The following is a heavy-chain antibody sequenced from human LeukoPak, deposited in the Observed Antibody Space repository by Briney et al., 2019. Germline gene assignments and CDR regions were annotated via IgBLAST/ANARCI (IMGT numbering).Heavy chain of an antibody. CDR1: GFTFSAYA. Sequence: GGSLRLSCEASGFTFSAYAMTWVRQAPGQGLEWVSSIGSDNKPHYSESVKGRFAISRDNSKSMLFLQLNSLRAEDTAVYYCTTVLSSNRYNLCDYWGQGTLVTVSS. J-gene: IGHJ4*02. D-gene: IGHD6-13*01. CDR2: IGSDNKP. V-gene: IGHV3-23*05. CDR3: TTVLSSNRYNLCDY.